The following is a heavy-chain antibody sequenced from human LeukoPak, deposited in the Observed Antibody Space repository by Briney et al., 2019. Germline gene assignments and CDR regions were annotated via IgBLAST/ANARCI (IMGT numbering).Heavy chain of an antibody. CDR3: AAERTGDRRHYMDV. D-gene: IGHD7-27*01. CDR1: GFTFISSA. J-gene: IGHJ6*03. V-gene: IGHV1-58*01. Sequence: ASVKVSCKASGFTFISSAVQWVRQARGQRLEWIGWIVVGSGNTNYAQKFQERVTITRDMSTSTAYMELSSLRSEDTAVYYCAAERTGDRRHYMDVWGKGTTVTVSS. CDR2: IVVGSGNT.